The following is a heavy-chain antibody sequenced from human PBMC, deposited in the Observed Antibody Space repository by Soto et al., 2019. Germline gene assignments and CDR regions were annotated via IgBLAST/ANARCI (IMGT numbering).Heavy chain of an antibody. CDR3: ARGHTYSSGPFDY. CDR2: IYSGGST. CDR1: GFTVSSNY. D-gene: IGHD6-19*01. J-gene: IGHJ4*02. V-gene: IGHV3-66*01. Sequence: EVQLVESGGGLVQPGGSLRLSCAASGFTVSSNYMSWVRQAPGKGLEWVSVIYSGGSTYYADSVKGRFTISRDNSKNTLYLQMNSLRAEDTAVYYCARGHTYSSGPFDYWGQGTLVTVSS.